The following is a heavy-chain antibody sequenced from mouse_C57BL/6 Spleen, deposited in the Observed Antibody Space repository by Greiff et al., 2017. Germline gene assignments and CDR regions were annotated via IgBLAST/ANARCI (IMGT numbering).Heavy chain of an antibody. D-gene: IGHD4-1*01. CDR1: GFTFTDYY. J-gene: IGHJ2*01. CDR2: ISNKANGYTT. Sequence: DVKLVESGGGLVQPGGSLSLSCAASGFTFTDYYMSWVRQPPGKALEWLGFISNKANGYTTEYSSSVKGRFTISRDNSPSILYLQMNALRAEDSATYYCARYDWDNYFDYWGQGTTLTVSS. V-gene: IGHV7-3*01. CDR3: ARYDWDNYFDY.